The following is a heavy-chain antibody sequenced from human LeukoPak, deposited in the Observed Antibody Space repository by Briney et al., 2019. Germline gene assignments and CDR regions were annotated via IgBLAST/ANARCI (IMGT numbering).Heavy chain of an antibody. CDR2: INHSGST. CDR1: GGSFSGYY. D-gene: IGHD5-12*01. J-gene: IGHJ5*02. Sequence: SETLSLTCAVYGGSFSGYYWSRIRQPPGKGLEWIGEINHSGSTNYNPSLKSRVTISVDTSKNQFSLKLSSVTAADTAVYYCARYGYSGYVVWFDPWGQGTLVTVSS. CDR3: ARYGYSGYVVWFDP. V-gene: IGHV4-34*01.